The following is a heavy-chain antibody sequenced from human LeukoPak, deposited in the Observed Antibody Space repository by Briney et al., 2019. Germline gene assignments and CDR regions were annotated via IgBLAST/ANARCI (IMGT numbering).Heavy chain of an antibody. CDR2: IGSTI. D-gene: IGHD1-26*01. Sequence: GGPLRLSCVASGFSLSDYYMSWIRQAPGKGLEWVSYIGSTIYYADSVKGRFTISRDNAKNSLYLQMYSLRAEDTAVYYCARDRGIVGTTGYYYMDVWGKGTTVTVSS. CDR1: GFSLSDYY. V-gene: IGHV3-11*04. J-gene: IGHJ6*03. CDR3: ARDRGIVGTTGYYYMDV.